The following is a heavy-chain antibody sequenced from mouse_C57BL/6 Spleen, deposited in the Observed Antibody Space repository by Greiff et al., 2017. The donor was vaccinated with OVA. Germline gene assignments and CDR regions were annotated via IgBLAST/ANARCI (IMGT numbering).Heavy chain of an antibody. CDR1: GYTFTDYY. CDR3: ASYYDGYSLDY. Sequence: EVQLQQSGPELVKPGASVKISCKASGYTFTDYYMNWVKQSHGKSLEWIGDINPNNGGTSYNQKFKGKATLTVDKSSSTAYMELRSLTSEDSAVYYCASYYDGYSLDYWGQGTTLTVSS. CDR2: INPNNGGT. V-gene: IGHV1-26*01. D-gene: IGHD2-3*01. J-gene: IGHJ2*01.